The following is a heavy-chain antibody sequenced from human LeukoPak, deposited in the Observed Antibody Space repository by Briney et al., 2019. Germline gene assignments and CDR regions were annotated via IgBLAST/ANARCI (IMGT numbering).Heavy chain of an antibody. CDR2: IIYSGSST. V-gene: IGHV3-23*01. Sequence: GGSLRLSCAASGFIFNSYAMAWVRQAPEKGLEWVSSIIYSGSSTYYADSVKGRFTISRDNAKNTLYLQMNSLRAEDTAVYYCAKGSRGNYDYWGQGTLVTVSS. CDR3: AKGSRGNYDY. J-gene: IGHJ4*02. D-gene: IGHD1-26*01. CDR1: GFIFNSYA.